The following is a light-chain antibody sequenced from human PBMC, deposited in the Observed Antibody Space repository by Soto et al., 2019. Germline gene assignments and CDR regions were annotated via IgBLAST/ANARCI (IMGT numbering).Light chain of an antibody. Sequence: QSALTQPPSASGSPGQSVTISCTGTSSDVGGYNYVSWYQQHAGKAPKLIIYEVTQRPSGVPDRFSGSKSGNTASLTVSGLQAEDEDDYYCLSYASSNTYVFGTGTKLTVL. V-gene: IGLV2-8*01. CDR3: LSYASSNTYV. CDR1: SSDVGGYNY. CDR2: EVT. J-gene: IGLJ1*01.